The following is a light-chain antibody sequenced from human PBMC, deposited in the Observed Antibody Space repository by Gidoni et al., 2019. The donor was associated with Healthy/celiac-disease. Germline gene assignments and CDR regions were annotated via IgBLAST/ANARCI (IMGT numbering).Light chain of an antibody. Sequence: IVMTQPPATLPVSPAETATLSCRASQSVSSNLAWYQQKPGQAPRHLIYGAATRATGIPARFSGSGSGTEFTLTISSLQSEDFAVYYCKQYNNWRTFGQGTKVEIK. CDR2: GAA. V-gene: IGKV3-15*01. J-gene: IGKJ1*01. CDR3: KQYNNWRT. CDR1: QSVSSN.